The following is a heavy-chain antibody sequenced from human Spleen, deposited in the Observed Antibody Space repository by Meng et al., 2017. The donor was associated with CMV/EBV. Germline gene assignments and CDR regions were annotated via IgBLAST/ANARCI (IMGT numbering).Heavy chain of an antibody. CDR1: GGSINTNLW. J-gene: IGHJ4*02. Sequence: LTCSVSGGSINTNLWWSGVRQPPGKGLEWIGEVSHTGSTLYTPSLKSRVTISVDKAKNHFSLRLTSVTAADTGVYFCARSPGFYSLDYWGLGTLVTVSS. CDR2: VSHTGST. CDR3: ARSPGFYSLDY. V-gene: IGHV4-4*01. D-gene: IGHD2-15*01.